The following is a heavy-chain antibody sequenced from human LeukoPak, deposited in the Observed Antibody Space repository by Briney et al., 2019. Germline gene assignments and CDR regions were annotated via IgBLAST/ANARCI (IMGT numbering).Heavy chain of an antibody. CDR2: VYYSGRT. V-gene: IGHV4-39*02. Sequence: NSSETLSLTCTASGDSISSRSYYWGWIRQSPGKGLEWIGSVYYSGRTYYSPSLRSRVTISIDTSKNQFSLKLSSVTAVDTAVYYCARDNGGFDYWGQGTLVTVSS. CDR3: ARDNGGFDY. CDR1: GDSISSRSYY. J-gene: IGHJ4*02. D-gene: IGHD4-23*01.